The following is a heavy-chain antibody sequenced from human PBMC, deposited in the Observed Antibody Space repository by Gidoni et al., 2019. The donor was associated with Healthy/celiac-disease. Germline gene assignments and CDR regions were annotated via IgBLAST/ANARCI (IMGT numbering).Heavy chain of an antibody. CDR3: ARDRDYYGMDV. D-gene: IGHD3-10*01. J-gene: IGHJ6*02. CDR1: GFTFSSYW. Sequence: EVQLVESGGVLVQPGGSLSLSCPASGFTFSSYWMSWVRQDPGKGLEWVANIKQDGSEKYYGDSVKGRFTISRDNAKNSLYRQMNSLRAEDTAVYYCARDRDYYGMDVWGQGTTVTVSS. V-gene: IGHV3-7*01. CDR2: IKQDGSEK.